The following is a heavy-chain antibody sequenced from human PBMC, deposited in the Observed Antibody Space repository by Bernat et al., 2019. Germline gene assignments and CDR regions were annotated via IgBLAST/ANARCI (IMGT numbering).Heavy chain of an antibody. CDR2: IYSGGST. V-gene: IGHV3-66*01. CDR3: ARAGGSGSLDAFDI. CDR1: GFIVSSNY. J-gene: IGHJ3*02. Sequence: EVQLVESGGGLVQPGGSLRLSCAASGFIVSSNYMSWVRQAPGKGLEWVSVIYSGGSTYYADSVKGRFTISRDNSKNTLYLQMNSLRAEDTAVYYCARAGGSGSLDAFDIWGQGTMVTVSS. D-gene: IGHD3-10*01.